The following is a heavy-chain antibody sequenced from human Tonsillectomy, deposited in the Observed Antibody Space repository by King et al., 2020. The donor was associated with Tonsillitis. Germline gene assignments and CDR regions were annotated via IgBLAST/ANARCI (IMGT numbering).Heavy chain of an antibody. D-gene: IGHD6-13*01. CDR2: INPSGGST. Sequence: VQLVESGAEVKKPGASVKVSCKASGYTFTSYYMHWVRQAPGQGLEWMGIINPSGGSTTYAQKFQGRVTMTRDTSTSTVYMELSSLRSEDTAVYFCVRMAAAGTIDYWGQGTLVTVSS. J-gene: IGHJ4*02. CDR1: GYTFTSYY. CDR3: VRMAAAGTIDY. V-gene: IGHV1-46*03.